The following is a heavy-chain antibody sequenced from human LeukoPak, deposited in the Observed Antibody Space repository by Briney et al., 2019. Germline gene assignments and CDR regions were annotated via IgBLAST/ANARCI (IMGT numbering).Heavy chain of an antibody. Sequence: GGSLRLSCAASGFTFSSYSMSWVRRAPGKGLEWVSAISGSGGSTYYADSVKGRFTISRDNSKNTLYLQMNSLRAEDTAVYYCARVRYYYDSSGYYYVGGFDYWGQGTLVTVSS. CDR2: ISGSGGST. D-gene: IGHD3-22*01. CDR3: ARVRYYYDSSGYYYVGGFDY. V-gene: IGHV3-23*01. J-gene: IGHJ4*02. CDR1: GFTFSSYS.